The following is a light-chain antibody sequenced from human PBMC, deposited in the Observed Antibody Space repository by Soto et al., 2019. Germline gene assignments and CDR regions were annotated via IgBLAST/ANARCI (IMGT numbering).Light chain of an antibody. Sequence: MVVTQSPGTLSLSPGERATLSCRASQSVSNNYLAWYQQKPGQAPRLLIHAASTRAAGIPDRFSGSGSGTDFTLTISRLEPEDFAVYHCQQYGSSPGTFGQGTRLEIK. CDR3: QQYGSSPGT. CDR2: AAS. CDR1: QSVSNNY. J-gene: IGKJ5*01. V-gene: IGKV3-20*01.